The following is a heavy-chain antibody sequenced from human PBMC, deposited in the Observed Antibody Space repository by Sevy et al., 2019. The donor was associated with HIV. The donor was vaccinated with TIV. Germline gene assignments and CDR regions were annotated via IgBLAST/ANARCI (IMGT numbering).Heavy chain of an antibody. J-gene: IGHJ4*02. Sequence: GGSLRLSCAASGFTFSSYSMNWVRQAPGKGLEWVSYISSSSSTIYYADSVKGRFTISRDNAKNSLYLQMNSLRAEDTAVYYCARRSGYGSSWSYFDYWGQGTLVTVSS. V-gene: IGHV3-48*01. CDR1: GFTFSSYS. CDR3: ARRSGYGSSWSYFDY. CDR2: ISSSSSTI. D-gene: IGHD6-13*01.